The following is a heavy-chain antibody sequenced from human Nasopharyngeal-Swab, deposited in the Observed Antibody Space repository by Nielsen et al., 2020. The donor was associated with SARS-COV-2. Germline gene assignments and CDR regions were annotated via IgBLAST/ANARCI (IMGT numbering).Heavy chain of an antibody. D-gene: IGHD3-3*01. Sequence: SETLSLTCAVYGGSFSGYYWSWIRQPPGKGLEWIGEINHSGSTNYNPSLKSRVTISVDTSKNQFSLKLSSVTAADTAVYYCARGRGHYDFWSGYYNYYYGMDVWGQGTTVTVSS. CDR3: ARGRGHYDFWSGYYNYYYGMDV. CDR2: INHSGST. J-gene: IGHJ6*02. V-gene: IGHV4-34*01. CDR1: GGSFSGYY.